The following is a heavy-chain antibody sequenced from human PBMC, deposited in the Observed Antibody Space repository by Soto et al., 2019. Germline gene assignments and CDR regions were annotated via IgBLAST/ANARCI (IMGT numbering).Heavy chain of an antibody. D-gene: IGHD6-13*01. V-gene: IGHV1-69*13. Sequence: SVKVSCKASGGTFSSYAISWVRQAPGQGLEWMGGIIPIFGTANYAQKFQGRVTITADESTSTAYMELSSLRSEDTAVYYCARKGIAAAAPGGYYYYGMDVWGQGTTVTVSS. CDR2: IIPIFGTA. CDR3: ARKGIAAAAPGGYYYYGMDV. CDR1: GGTFSSYA. J-gene: IGHJ6*02.